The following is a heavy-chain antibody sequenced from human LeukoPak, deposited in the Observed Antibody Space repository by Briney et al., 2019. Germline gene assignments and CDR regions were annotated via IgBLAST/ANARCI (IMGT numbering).Heavy chain of an antibody. CDR1: GGSISTYY. CDR3: ARAVLPTAFLGRHSYYYYMDV. Sequence: SETLSLTCTVSGGSISTYYWSWIRQPAGKGLEWLGHIYTSGNINYNPSLKSRLTMSVDTSKNQFSLKLSSLTAADTAVYYCARAVLPTAFLGRHSYYYYMDVWGKGTTVTVSS. V-gene: IGHV4-4*07. J-gene: IGHJ6*03. D-gene: IGHD2-21*02. CDR2: IYTSGNI.